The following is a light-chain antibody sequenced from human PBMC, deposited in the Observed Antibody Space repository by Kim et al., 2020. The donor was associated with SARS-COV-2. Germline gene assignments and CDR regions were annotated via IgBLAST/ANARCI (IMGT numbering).Light chain of an antibody. J-gene: IGKJ1*01. Sequence: GARFTIPFRASHSIPNALAGYQQTPGKVAQLLIYASSAWQSGEPWRFSGSVSGTAFTLTISILQPEDVAASDCQKNNSTTWTFGQGTEV. CDR2: ASS. CDR1: HSIPNA. CDR3: QKNNSTTWT. V-gene: IGKV1-27*01.